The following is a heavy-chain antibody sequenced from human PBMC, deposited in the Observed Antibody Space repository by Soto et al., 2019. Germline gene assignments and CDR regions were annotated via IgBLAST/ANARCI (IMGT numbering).Heavy chain of an antibody. V-gene: IGHV1-3*01. Sequence: ASVKVSCKASGYTFTSYAMHWVRQAPGQRLEWMGWINAGNGNTKYSQQFQGRVTITRDTSASTAYTVLSSLRSEDTAVDYCASPSKYSPFDYWGQRTLVTGSS. J-gene: IGHJ4*02. CDR1: GYTFTSYA. CDR3: ASPSKYSPFDY. CDR2: INAGNGNT. D-gene: IGHD5-12*01.